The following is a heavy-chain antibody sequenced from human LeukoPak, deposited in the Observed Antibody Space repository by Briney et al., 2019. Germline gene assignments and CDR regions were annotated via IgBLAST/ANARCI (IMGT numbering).Heavy chain of an antibody. CDR3: ARGTGWPQFDY. Sequence: SETLSLTCTVSGDSISSYYWSWVRQPAGKGLEWIGRIHPSGSTNYNPSLKSRVTLSVDTSKNQFSLQLNSVTPEDTAVYYCARGTGWPQFDYWGQGILVTVSS. CDR1: GDSISSYY. V-gene: IGHV4-4*07. J-gene: IGHJ4*02. D-gene: IGHD6-19*01. CDR2: IHPSGST.